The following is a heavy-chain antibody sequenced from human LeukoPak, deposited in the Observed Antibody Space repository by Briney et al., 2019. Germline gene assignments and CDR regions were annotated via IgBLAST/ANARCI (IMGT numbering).Heavy chain of an antibody. CDR1: GFTFDDYG. V-gene: IGHV3-20*01. J-gene: IGHJ6*03. CDR2: INWNGGST. D-gene: IGHD2-2*03. CDR3: ARVGYCSSTRNYYMDV. Sequence: GGSLRLSCAASGFTFDDYGMSWVRQAPGKGLEWVSGINWNGGSTGYADSVKGRFTISRDNAKNSLYLQTNSLRAEDTALYHCARVGYCSSTRNYYMDVWGKGTTVTVSS.